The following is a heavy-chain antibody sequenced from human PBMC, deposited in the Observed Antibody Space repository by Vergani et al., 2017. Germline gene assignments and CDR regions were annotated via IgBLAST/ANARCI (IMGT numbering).Heavy chain of an antibody. CDR2: SYYSGST. V-gene: IGHV4-39*07. J-gene: IGHJ1*01. CDR1: GGSISSSSYY. Sequence: QLQLQESGPGLVKPSETLSLTCTVSGGSISSSSYYWGWIRQPPGKGLEWIGSSYYSGSTYYNPSLKSRVPISVDTSKNQFSLKLSSVTAADTAVYYCARVDGRSSGWFRPRAFQHWGQGTLVTVSS. D-gene: IGHD6-19*01. CDR3: ARVDGRSSGWFRPRAFQH.